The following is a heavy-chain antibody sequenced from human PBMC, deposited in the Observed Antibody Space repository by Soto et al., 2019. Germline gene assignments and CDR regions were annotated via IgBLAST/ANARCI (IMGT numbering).Heavy chain of an antibody. CDR3: ASPKIAFYNWFDP. CDR2: IYYSGST. D-gene: IGHD3-3*02. J-gene: IGHJ5*02. Sequence: QLQLQESGPGLVKPSETLSLTCTVSGGSISSSSYYWGWIRQPPGKGLEWIGSIYYSGSTYYNPSLTRRVTISLDTAKNLFSRKLSSVTAADTAVYYCASPKIAFYNWFDPWGQGTLVTVSS. CDR1: GGSISSSSYY. V-gene: IGHV4-39*01.